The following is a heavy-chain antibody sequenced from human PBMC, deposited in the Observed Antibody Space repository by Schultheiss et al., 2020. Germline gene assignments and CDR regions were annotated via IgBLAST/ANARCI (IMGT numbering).Heavy chain of an antibody. D-gene: IGHD2-21*02. CDR1: GFTFSGSA. CDR2: IRSKANSYAT. CDR3: TSCRVDCYFSRI. J-gene: IGHJ3*02. V-gene: IGHV3-73*01. Sequence: GGSLRLSCAASGFTFSGSAMHWVRQASGKGLEWVGHIRSKANSYATSYAASVKGRFTISRDDSQNTAYLQMHSLKTEDTAVYYCTSCRVDCYFSRIWGQGTMVTVSS.